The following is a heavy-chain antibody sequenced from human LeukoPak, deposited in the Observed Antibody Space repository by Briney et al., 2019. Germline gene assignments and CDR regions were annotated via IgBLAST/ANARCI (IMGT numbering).Heavy chain of an antibody. Sequence: ASVKVSCKASGYTFTGYYMHWVRQAPGQGLEWRGWINPNSGGTNYAQKFQGWVTMTRDTSISTAYMELSRLRSDDTAVYYCARAVGPNILTGDAFDIWGQGTMVTVSS. CDR3: ARAVGPNILTGDAFDI. CDR1: GYTFTGYY. CDR2: INPNSGGT. J-gene: IGHJ3*02. D-gene: IGHD3-9*01. V-gene: IGHV1-2*04.